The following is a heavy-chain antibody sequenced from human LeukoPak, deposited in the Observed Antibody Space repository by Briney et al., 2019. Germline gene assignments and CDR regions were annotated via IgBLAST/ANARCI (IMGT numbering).Heavy chain of an antibody. CDR3: ARGNAVRGVIIRRIWFDP. Sequence: GGSLRLSCAASGFTFSSYSMNWVRQAPGKGLEWVSSISSSSSYIYYADSVKGRFTISRDNSKNTLYLQMNSLRAEDTAVYYCARGNAVRGVIIRRIWFDPWGQGTLVTVSS. CDR1: GFTFSSYS. D-gene: IGHD3-10*01. J-gene: IGHJ5*02. CDR2: ISSSSSYI. V-gene: IGHV3-21*01.